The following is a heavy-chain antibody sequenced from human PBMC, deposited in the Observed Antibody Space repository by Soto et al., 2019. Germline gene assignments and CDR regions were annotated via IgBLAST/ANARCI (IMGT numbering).Heavy chain of an antibody. CDR2: MNPNSGNT. CDR3: ARAPRIAVANPFDY. J-gene: IGHJ4*02. D-gene: IGHD6-19*01. Sequence: ASVKVSCKASGYTFTSYDINWVRQATGQGLEWMGWMNPNSGNTGYAQKFQGRVTMTRNTSISTAYMELSSLRSEDTAVYYCARAPRIAVANPFDYWGQGTLVTVSS. CDR1: GYTFTSYD. V-gene: IGHV1-8*01.